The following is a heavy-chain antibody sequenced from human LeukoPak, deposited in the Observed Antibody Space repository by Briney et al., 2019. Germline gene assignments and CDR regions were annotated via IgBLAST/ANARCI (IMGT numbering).Heavy chain of an antibody. J-gene: IGHJ6*03. CDR2: IYTSGST. Sequence: PSQTLSLTCAVSGGSISSGSYHWSWIRQPAGMGLEWIGRIYTSGSTSYKSSLKSRVTISADTSKNQFSLKLSAVTAADTAVYYCARARGAVALEDYYYYMDVWGTGTTVTVSS. D-gene: IGHD6-19*01. CDR3: ARARGAVALEDYYYYMDV. V-gene: IGHV4-61*02. CDR1: GGSISSGSYH.